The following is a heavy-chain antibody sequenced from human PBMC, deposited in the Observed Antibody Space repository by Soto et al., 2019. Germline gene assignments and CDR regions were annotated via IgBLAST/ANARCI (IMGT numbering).Heavy chain of an antibody. Sequence: ASVKVSCKASGYTFTSYYMHWVRQAPGQGLEWMGIINPSGGSTSYAQKFQGRVTMTRDTSTSTVYMELSSLRSEDTAVYYCAYPSPRITMVRGVTRHYYYYGMDVWGQGTTVTVS. CDR1: GYTFTSYY. J-gene: IGHJ6*02. V-gene: IGHV1-46*01. CDR3: AYPSPRITMVRGVTRHYYYYGMDV. D-gene: IGHD3-10*01. CDR2: INPSGGST.